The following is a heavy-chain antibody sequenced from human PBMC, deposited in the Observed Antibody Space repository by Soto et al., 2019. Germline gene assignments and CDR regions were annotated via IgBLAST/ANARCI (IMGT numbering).Heavy chain of an antibody. Sequence: QVQLVESGGGVVQPGRSLRLSCAASGFTFSYHALNWVRQAPGKGLEWVAGISYDGDNKYIAESVKGRFTIYRDNSKNTVSLQMNSLRAEDTAMYFCARGTTTSAFSAMDVWGQGTTVTVSS. J-gene: IGHJ6*02. D-gene: IGHD1-1*01. CDR1: GFTFSYHA. CDR3: ARGTTTSAFSAMDV. V-gene: IGHV3-30-3*01. CDR2: ISYDGDNK.